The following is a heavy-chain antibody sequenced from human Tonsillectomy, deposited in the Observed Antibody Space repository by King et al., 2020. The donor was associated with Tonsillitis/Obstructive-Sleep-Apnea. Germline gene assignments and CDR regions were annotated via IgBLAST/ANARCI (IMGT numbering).Heavy chain of an antibody. J-gene: IGHJ4*02. V-gene: IGHV3-30*04. D-gene: IGHD3-22*01. CDR3: ARGRRYDSSGYYSDNFDY. CDR2: ISYDGSNK. CDR1: GFTFSSYA. Sequence: VQLVESGGGVVQPGRSLRLSCAASGFTFSSYAMHWVRQAPGKGLEWVAVISYDGSNKYYADSVKGRFTISRDNSKNTLYLQMNSLRAEDTAVYYCARGRRYDSSGYYSDNFDYWGQGTLVTVSS.